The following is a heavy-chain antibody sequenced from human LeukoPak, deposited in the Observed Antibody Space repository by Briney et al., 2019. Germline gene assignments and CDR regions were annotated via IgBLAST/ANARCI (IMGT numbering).Heavy chain of an antibody. Sequence: GESLKISWKGSGYRFTSHWIVWVRLLPGKGLEWMGMLYPGDSDTRYSPSFQGQVTISADKSINTAYRRWSRLKASDAAMYYCGRFRGSGGELDPWGQGTLVTVSS. CDR1: GYRFTSHW. J-gene: IGHJ5*02. D-gene: IGHD3-10*01. CDR3: GRFRGSGGELDP. CDR2: LYPGDSDT. V-gene: IGHV5-51*01.